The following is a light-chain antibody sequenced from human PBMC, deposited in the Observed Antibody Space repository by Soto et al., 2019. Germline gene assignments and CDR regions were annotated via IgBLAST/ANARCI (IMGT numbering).Light chain of an antibody. CDR2: GAS. V-gene: IGKV3-15*01. CDR3: QQYNNWLSWT. J-gene: IGKJ1*01. CDR1: QSVSSN. Sequence: EIVMTQSPATLSVSPGERATLSCRASQSVSSNLAWYQQKPGQAPRLLIYGASTRATGIPARFSGGGSGTECTLTVSSLQSEDFAVYYCQQYNNWLSWTFGQGTKVEIK.